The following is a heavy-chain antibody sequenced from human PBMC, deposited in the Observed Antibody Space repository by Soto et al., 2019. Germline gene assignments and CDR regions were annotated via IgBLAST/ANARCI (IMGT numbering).Heavy chain of an antibody. CDR1: GFTFSSYG. J-gene: IGHJ6*02. CDR3: AGGYQGYYYYYGMDV. V-gene: IGHV3-30*03. CDR2: ISYDGSNK. Sequence: VGSLRLSCAASGFTFSSYGMHWVRQAPGKGLEWVAVISYDGSNKYYADSVKGRFTISRDNSKNTLYLQMNSLRAEDTAVYYCAGGYQGYYYYYGMDVWGQGTTVTVSS. D-gene: IGHD3-22*01.